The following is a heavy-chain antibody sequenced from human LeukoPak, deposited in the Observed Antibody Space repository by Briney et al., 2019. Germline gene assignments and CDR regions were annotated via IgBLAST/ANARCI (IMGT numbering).Heavy chain of an antibody. CDR2: ISTSGNSI. CDR3: ATSQGSWPDYFDY. Sequence: GGSLRLSCAASGFTFSSYEMKWVRQAPGKGLEWVSYISTSGNSIYYADSVKGRFTISRDNAKNSLYRQMNSLRAEDTAVYYCATSQGSWPDYFDYWGQGTLVTVSS. V-gene: IGHV3-48*03. CDR1: GFTFSSYE. J-gene: IGHJ4*02. D-gene: IGHD6-13*01.